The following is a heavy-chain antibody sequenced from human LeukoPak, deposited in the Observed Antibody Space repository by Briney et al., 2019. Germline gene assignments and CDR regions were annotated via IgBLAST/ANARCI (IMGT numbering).Heavy chain of an antibody. CDR3: AKDTLYSSSSLDY. D-gene: IGHD6-6*01. V-gene: IGHV3-43*02. CDR1: GSTFDDYA. Sequence: GGSLRLSCAASGSTFDDYAMHWVRQAPGKGLEWVSLISGDGGHTYYADSVKGRFTVSRDNSKNSLYLEMNSLKTEDSAFYYCAKDTLYSSSSLDYWGQGTLLTVSS. J-gene: IGHJ4*02. CDR2: ISGDGGHT.